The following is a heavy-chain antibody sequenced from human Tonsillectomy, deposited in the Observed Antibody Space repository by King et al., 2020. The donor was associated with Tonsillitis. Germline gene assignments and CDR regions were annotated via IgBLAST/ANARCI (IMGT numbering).Heavy chain of an antibody. CDR3: AREDYYDSSGYN. J-gene: IGHJ4*02. D-gene: IGHD3-22*01. Sequence: VQLVESGGGVVRPGGSLRLSCAASGFTFGDYGMSWVRQAPGKGLEWVSGINWNGGRTGYADSVKGRFTISKDNAKNSLYLQMNSLRAEDTALYYCAREDYYDSSGYNWGQGTLVTVSS. V-gene: IGHV3-20*04. CDR2: INWNGGRT. CDR1: GFTFGDYG.